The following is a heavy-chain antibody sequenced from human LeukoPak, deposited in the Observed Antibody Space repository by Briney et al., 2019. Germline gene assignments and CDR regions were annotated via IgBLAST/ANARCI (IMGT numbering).Heavy chain of an antibody. D-gene: IGHD3-22*01. Sequence: SVKVSCKASGGTFSSYAISWVQQAPGQGLEWMGGIIPIFGTANYAQKFQGRVTITADESTSTAYMELSSLRSEDTAVYYCARAYYYDSSRQFDYWGQGTLVTVSS. CDR1: GGTFSSYA. CDR2: IIPIFGTA. J-gene: IGHJ4*02. V-gene: IGHV1-69*13. CDR3: ARAYYYDSSRQFDY.